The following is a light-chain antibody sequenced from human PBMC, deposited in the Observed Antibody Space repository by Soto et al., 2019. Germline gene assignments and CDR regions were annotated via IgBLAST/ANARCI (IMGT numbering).Light chain of an antibody. CDR1: SSDVGGHNY. J-gene: IGLJ2*01. Sequence: QSALTQPASVSGSPRQSITISCTGSSSDVGGHNYVSWYQQHPGKAPKLMIYDVSNRPSGISNRFSGSKSGNTASLTISGLQAEDEADYYCSSYTSSDTLVFGGGTKLTVL. V-gene: IGLV2-14*01. CDR2: DVS. CDR3: SSYTSSDTLV.